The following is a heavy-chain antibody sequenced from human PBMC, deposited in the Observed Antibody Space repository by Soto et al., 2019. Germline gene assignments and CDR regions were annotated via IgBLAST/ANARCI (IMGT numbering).Heavy chain of an antibody. V-gene: IGHV4-39*01. J-gene: IGHJ5*02. CDR3: ATTDIVATIGWGFDP. CDR1: GGSISSSSYY. Sequence: SETLSLTCTVSGGSISSSSYYWGWIRQPPGKGLEWIGSIYYSGSTYYNPSLKSRVTISVDTSKNQFSLKLSSVTAADTAVYYCATTDIVATIGWGFDPWGQGTLVTVSS. D-gene: IGHD5-12*01. CDR2: IYYSGST.